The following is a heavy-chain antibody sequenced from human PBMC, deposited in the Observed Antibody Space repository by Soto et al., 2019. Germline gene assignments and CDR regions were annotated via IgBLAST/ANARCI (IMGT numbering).Heavy chain of an antibody. D-gene: IGHD2-2*01. CDR2: IIPIFGTA. CDR3: ARVRCSSTSCPRGWFDP. CDR1: GGTFSSYA. V-gene: IGHV1-69*06. Sequence: QVQLVQSGAEVKKPGSSVKVSCKASGGTFSSYAISWARQAPGQGLEWMGGIIPIFGTANYAQKFQGRVTITADKSTSTAYMELSSLRSEDTAVYYCARVRCSSTSCPRGWFDPWGQGTLVTVSS. J-gene: IGHJ5*02.